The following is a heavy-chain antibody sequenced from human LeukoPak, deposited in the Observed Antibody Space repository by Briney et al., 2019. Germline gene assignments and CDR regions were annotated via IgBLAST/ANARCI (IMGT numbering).Heavy chain of an antibody. D-gene: IGHD3-10*01. Sequence: GGSLRLSCAASGFTFSSYAMSWVRQAPGKGLEWVSAISGSGGSTYYADSVKGRFTISRDNSKNTLYLQMNSLRAEDTAVYYCAKDLDPFGVPIPRDDYWGQGTLVTVSP. V-gene: IGHV3-23*01. CDR2: ISGSGGST. CDR1: GFTFSSYA. J-gene: IGHJ4*02. CDR3: AKDLDPFGVPIPRDDY.